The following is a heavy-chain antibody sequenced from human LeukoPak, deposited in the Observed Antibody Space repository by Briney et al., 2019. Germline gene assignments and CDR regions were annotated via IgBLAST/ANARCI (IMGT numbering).Heavy chain of an antibody. V-gene: IGHV3-64D*09. CDR2: ISSDGGGT. D-gene: IGHD6-6*01. CDR3: VKRPAGIAAPYYFDY. J-gene: IGHJ4*02. CDR1: GFNFGYYA. Sequence: PGGSLRLSCSASGFNFGYYAMHWVRQAPGKGLEYVSAISSDGGGTYYADSVKGRFTISRDNVKDTLYLQMSSLRTEDTAVYYCVKRPAGIAAPYYFDYWGQGTLVTVSS.